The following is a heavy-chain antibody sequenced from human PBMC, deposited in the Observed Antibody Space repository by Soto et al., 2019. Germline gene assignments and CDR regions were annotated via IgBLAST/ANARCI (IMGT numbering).Heavy chain of an antibody. CDR2: VIPIFDIT. D-gene: IGHD6-13*01. Sequence: QVQLVQSGSEVKKPGSSVKVPCKASGDTFSIYTISWVRQAPGQGLEWMGRVIPIFDITSYTQRFQGRVTITADKSTTTVYMELSSLRSEDTAVYYCARDRDNSNWPNFDFWGQGTLVTVSS. V-gene: IGHV1-69*02. CDR1: GDTFSIYT. J-gene: IGHJ4*02. CDR3: ARDRDNSNWPNFDF.